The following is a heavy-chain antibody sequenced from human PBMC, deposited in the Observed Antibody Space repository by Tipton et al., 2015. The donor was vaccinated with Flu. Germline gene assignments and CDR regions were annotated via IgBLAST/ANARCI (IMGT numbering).Heavy chain of an antibody. J-gene: IGHJ5*02. CDR2: IYHTGST. CDR3: ARRDFSNYVSDPKSCFDP. Sequence: LRLSCTVPGDSISGSYYWGWIRQAPGKGLEWIGNIYHTGSTYHNPSLKSRVTMSVDTSRNHLSLRLRSVTAADTAVYFCARRDFSNYVSDPKSCFDPWGQGILVTVSS. D-gene: IGHD4-11*01. CDR1: GDSISGSYY. V-gene: IGHV4-38-2*02.